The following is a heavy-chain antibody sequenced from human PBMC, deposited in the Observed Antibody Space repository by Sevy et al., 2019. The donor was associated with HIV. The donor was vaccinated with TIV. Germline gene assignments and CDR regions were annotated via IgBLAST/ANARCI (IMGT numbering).Heavy chain of an antibody. D-gene: IGHD2-15*01. CDR1: GFTFSNAW. V-gene: IGHV3-15*01. CDR2: IKSKTDGGTT. Sequence: GGSLRLSCAASGFTFSNAWMSWVRQAPGKGLEWVGRIKSKTDGGTTDYAAPVKGRFTISRDDSKNTLYLQMNSLKTEDTVVYYCTTDYCSGGSCSIPFDYWGQGTLVTVSS. J-gene: IGHJ4*02. CDR3: TTDYCSGGSCSIPFDY.